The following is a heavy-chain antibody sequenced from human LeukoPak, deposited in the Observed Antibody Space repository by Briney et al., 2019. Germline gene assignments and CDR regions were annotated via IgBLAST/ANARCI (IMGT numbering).Heavy chain of an antibody. Sequence: GESLKISCQGFAYSFSNHWIAWVRQMPGKGLEWMGVIYPGDSDTRYNPAFQGLVTISADKSITTAYLHLSSLKASDTAIFYCARTSGRRFPDGLDIWGQGTMVSVSS. CDR3: ARTSGRRFPDGLDI. V-gene: IGHV5-51*01. CDR2: IYPGDSDT. J-gene: IGHJ3*02. D-gene: IGHD1-26*01. CDR1: AYSFSNHW.